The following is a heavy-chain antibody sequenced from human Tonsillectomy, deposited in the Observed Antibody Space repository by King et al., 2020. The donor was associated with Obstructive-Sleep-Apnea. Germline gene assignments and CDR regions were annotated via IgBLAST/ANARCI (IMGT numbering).Heavy chain of an antibody. J-gene: IGHJ4*02. D-gene: IGHD1-1*01. CDR3: ARGDFWNDVSSVYFDY. CDR2: ISSSGSYI. V-gene: IGHV3-21*01. Sequence: VQLVESGGGLVKPGGSLRLSCAASGFTFSSYSMNWVRQAPGKGLEWVSSISSSGSYIYYADSVKGRFTISRDNAKKSLYLQMNSLRAEDTAVYYCARGDFWNDVSSVYFDYWGQGTLVTVSS. CDR1: GFTFSSYS.